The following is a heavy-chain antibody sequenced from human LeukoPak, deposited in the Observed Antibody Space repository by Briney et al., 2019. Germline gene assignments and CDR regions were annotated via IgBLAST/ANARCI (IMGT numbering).Heavy chain of an antibody. Sequence: GVSLRLSCAASKFTFSSYAMSWVRQAPGKGLEWVSAISESGGTTYYADSVKGRFTISRDNSKNTLFLQMNSLRAEDTAVYYCAREMTTVTYAFDIWGQGTMVTVSS. D-gene: IGHD4-17*01. CDR1: KFTFSSYA. CDR3: AREMTTVTYAFDI. J-gene: IGHJ3*02. CDR2: ISESGGTT. V-gene: IGHV3-23*01.